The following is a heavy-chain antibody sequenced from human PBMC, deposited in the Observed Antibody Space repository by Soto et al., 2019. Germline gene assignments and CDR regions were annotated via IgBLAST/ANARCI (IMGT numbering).Heavy chain of an antibody. Sequence: ASVKVSCKASGYTFTGYYMHWVRQAPGQGLEWMGWINPNSGGTNYAQKFQGWVTMTTDTSISTAYMELSRLRSDDTAVYYCARESDALAAFDNWSQGTMVTVSS. CDR1: GYTFTGYY. V-gene: IGHV1-2*04. J-gene: IGHJ3*02. D-gene: IGHD2-21*01. CDR2: INPNSGGT. CDR3: ARESDALAAFDN.